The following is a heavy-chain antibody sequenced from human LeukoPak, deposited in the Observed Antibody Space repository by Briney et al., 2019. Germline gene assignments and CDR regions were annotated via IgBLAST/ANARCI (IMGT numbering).Heavy chain of an antibody. D-gene: IGHD6-19*01. V-gene: IGHV4-61*02. J-gene: IGHJ4*02. Sequence: SETLSLTCSVSGGSISSGSYYWSWIRQPAGKGLEWIGRIYTSGSTNYNPSLKSRVTISVDTSKNQFSLKLSSVTAADTAVYYCAGGSGWFGGFDYWGQGTLVTVSS. CDR3: AGGSGWFGGFDY. CDR2: IYTSGST. CDR1: GGSISSGSYY.